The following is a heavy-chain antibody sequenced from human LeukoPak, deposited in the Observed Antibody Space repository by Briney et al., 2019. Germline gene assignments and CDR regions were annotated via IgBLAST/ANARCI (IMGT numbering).Heavy chain of an antibody. Sequence: GGSLRLSCAASGFTFSNYAMHWVRQAPGEGPEWVAIISYDGSIRYYTDSVKGRFTISRDNSKNTLYLQMDSLRAEDTAVYYCARDSTYFYGSGSSGPHYFNSWGQGTLVTVSS. CDR2: ISYDGSIR. CDR1: GFTFSNYA. D-gene: IGHD3-10*01. V-gene: IGHV3-30*10. CDR3: ARDSTYFYGSGSSGPHYFNS. J-gene: IGHJ4*02.